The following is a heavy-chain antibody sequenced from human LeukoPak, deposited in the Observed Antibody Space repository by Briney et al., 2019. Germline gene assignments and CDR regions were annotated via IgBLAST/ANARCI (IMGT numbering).Heavy chain of an antibody. CDR1: GGSFSGYY. J-gene: IGHJ4*02. CDR3: ARRGSGSRKPNFDY. V-gene: IGHV4-34*01. CDR2: INHSGST. Sequence: SETLSLTCAVYGGSFSGYYWSWIRQPPGKGLEWIGEINHSGSTNYNPSLKSRVTISVHTSKNQFSLKLSSVTAADTAVYYCARRGSGSRKPNFDYWGQGTLVTVSS. D-gene: IGHD1-26*01.